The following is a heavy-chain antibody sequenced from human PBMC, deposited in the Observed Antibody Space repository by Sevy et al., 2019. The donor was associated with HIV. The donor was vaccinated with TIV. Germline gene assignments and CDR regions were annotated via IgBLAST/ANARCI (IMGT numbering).Heavy chain of an antibody. D-gene: IGHD3-16*01. J-gene: IGHJ4*02. V-gene: IGHV3-21*01. CDR1: GFTFNTYS. CDR3: TSLGQLWLLNF. Sequence: GGSLRLSCAPSGFTFNTYSMNWVRQAPGKGLEWVSSVSSDSMFIYYADSVKGRFTISRDNARNLLFLQMNTLRADDTAVYYCTSLGQLWLLNFWGQGALVTVSS. CDR2: VSSDSMFI.